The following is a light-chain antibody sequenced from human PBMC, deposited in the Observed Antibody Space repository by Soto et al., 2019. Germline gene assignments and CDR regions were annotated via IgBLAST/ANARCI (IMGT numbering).Light chain of an antibody. J-gene: IGKJ5*01. CDR1: QTVSSNF. CDR2: NAS. CDR3: QVYGSSPIT. Sequence: EMVLTQSPDTLSVSPGERATLSCRASQTVSSNFLAWFQQKPGQPPRLLIYNASNRTTGIPARFSGSGSGTDFTLSISSLEPEDFAVYFCQVYGSSPITFGQGTRLEI. V-gene: IGKV3-20*01.